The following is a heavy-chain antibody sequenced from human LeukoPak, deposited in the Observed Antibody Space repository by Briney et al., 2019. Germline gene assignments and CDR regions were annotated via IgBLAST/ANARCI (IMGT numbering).Heavy chain of an antibody. D-gene: IGHD3-22*01. Sequence: GGSLRLSCAASGFTFSSYAMSWVRQAPGKGLEWVSAISGSGGSTYYADSVKGRFTISRDNSKNTLYLQMNSLRAEDTAVYYCAKAFSTWYYYDSSADFPIDYWGQGTLVTVSS. CDR2: ISGSGGST. J-gene: IGHJ4*02. CDR3: AKAFSTWYYYDSSADFPIDY. CDR1: GFTFSSYA. V-gene: IGHV3-23*01.